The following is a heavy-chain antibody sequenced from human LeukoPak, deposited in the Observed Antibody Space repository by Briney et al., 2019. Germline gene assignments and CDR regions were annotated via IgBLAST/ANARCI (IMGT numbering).Heavy chain of an antibody. CDR3: ARRRYNWNAIDY. D-gene: IGHD1-20*01. CDR1: GFTFSDFY. Sequence: GGSLRLSCAASGFTFSDFYMSWIRQAPGKGLEWVSYISSSGSTTYYADSVKGRFTISRDNAKNSLYLQMNSLRAEDTAVYYCARRRYNWNAIDYWGQGTLVTVSS. V-gene: IGHV3-11*01. CDR2: ISSSGSTT. J-gene: IGHJ4*02.